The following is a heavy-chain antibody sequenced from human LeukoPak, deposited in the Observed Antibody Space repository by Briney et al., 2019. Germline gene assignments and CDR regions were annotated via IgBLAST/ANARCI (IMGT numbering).Heavy chain of an antibody. CDR1: GFTFGKYW. CDR2: KKLDGSEK. J-gene: IGHJ4*02. D-gene: IGHD3-3*01. CDR3: ARDQYDTWSRRGNFDS. V-gene: IGHV3-7*03. Sequence: PGGSLRLSCLASGFTFGKYWMSWVRQAPGKGREGLANKKLDGSEKNYVDSVKGRFTISRDNTKNSLYLQMNSLRAEDTAVFYCARDQYDTWSRRGNFDSWGQGTLVIVSS.